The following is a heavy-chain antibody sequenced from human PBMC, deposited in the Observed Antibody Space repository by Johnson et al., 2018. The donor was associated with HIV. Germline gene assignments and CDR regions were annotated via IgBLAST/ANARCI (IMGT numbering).Heavy chain of an antibody. J-gene: IGHJ3*02. Sequence: VQLVESGGGLVQPGGSLRLSCAASRFTFSSYAMHWVRQAPGRGLEYVSAISSNGGSTYYANSVKGRFTISRENAKNSLYLQMNSLRAGDTAVYYCARASKVLSSGWSRGAFDIWGQGTMVTVSS. CDR1: RFTFSSYA. V-gene: IGHV3-64*01. CDR3: ARASKVLSSGWSRGAFDI. D-gene: IGHD6-19*01. CDR2: ISSNGGST.